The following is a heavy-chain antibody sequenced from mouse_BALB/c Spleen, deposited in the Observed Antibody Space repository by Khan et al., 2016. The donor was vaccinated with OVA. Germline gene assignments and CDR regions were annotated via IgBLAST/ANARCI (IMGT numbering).Heavy chain of an antibody. CDR1: GYTFTDYI. V-gene: IGHV1-77*01. J-gene: IGHJ3*01. D-gene: IGHD2-14*01. CDR3: ARGGYSAFAY. CDR2: IFPGSDTP. Sequence: QVQLQQPGPELVKPGASLKVSCKASGYTFTDYIIGWVKQSTRQGLEGIGDIFPGSDTPYYNEKFKDRATLTADKSDNTAYMQLSSLTSDDSAVYFCARGGYSAFAYWGQGTLVTVSA.